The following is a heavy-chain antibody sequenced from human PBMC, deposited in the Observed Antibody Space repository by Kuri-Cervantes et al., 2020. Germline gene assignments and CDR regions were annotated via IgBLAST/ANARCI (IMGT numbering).Heavy chain of an antibody. Sequence: LSLTCAASEFTFNTYVMHWVRQAPGKGLEWVAVISSDESSKIYADSVKGRFTISRDNAKNSLYLQMNSLRAEDTAVYYCARELRNDYWGQGTLVTVSS. D-gene: IGHD4-17*01. J-gene: IGHJ4*02. V-gene: IGHV3-30-3*01. CDR1: EFTFNTYV. CDR3: ARELRNDY. CDR2: ISSDESSK.